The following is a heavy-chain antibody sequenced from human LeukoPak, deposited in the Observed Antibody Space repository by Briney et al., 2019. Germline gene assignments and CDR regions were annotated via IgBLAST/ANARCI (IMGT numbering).Heavy chain of an antibody. Sequence: GGSLRLSCAASGFTFSSYWMSWVRQPPGKGLEWVANIKQDGSEKYYVDSVKGRFTISRDNAKNSLYLQINSLRAEDTAVYYCARDLTPMLREAWYDAFDIWGQGTMVAVSP. V-gene: IGHV3-7*01. J-gene: IGHJ3*02. CDR2: IKQDGSEK. CDR3: ARDLTPMLREAWYDAFDI. D-gene: IGHD3-10*01. CDR1: GFTFSSYW.